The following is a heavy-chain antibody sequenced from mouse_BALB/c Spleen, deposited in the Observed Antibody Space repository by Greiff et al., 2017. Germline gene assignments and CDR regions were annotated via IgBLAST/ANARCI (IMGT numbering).Heavy chain of an antibody. CDR2: ILPGSGST. CDR3: ARTGTIYYGYDDGLWFAY. J-gene: IGHJ3*01. Sequence: QVQLQQSGAELMKPGASVKISCKATGYTFSSYWIEWVKQRPGHSLEWIGEILPGSGSTNYNEKFKGKATFTADTSSNTAYMQLSSLTSEDSAVYYCARTGTIYYGYDDGLWFAYWGQGTLVTVSA. CDR1: GYTFSSYW. D-gene: IGHD2-2*01. V-gene: IGHV1-9*01.